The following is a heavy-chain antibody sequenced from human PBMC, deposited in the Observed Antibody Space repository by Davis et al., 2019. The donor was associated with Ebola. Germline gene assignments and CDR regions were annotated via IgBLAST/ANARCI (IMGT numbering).Heavy chain of an antibody. CDR3: TATVTTDY. CDR1: GSTFSGSA. J-gene: IGHJ4*02. D-gene: IGHD4-17*01. V-gene: IGHV3-73*01. CDR2: IRSKANSYAT. Sequence: GGSLRPSCAASGSTFSGSAMHWVRQASGKGLVWVGRIRSKANSYATAYAASVKGRFTISRDDSKNTAYLQMNSLKTEDTAVYYCTATVTTDYWGQGTLVTVSS.